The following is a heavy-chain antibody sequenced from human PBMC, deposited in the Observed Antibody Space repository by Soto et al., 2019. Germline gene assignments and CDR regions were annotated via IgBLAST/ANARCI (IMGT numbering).Heavy chain of an antibody. Sequence: EAQLVESGEGLVQPGGSLRLSCAASGFTFSTYWMNWVRQAPGMGLEWLAIIRQDGTETHYVDFVKGRFTISRDNTKKSLFLQMNNLRADDTAVYYCVGGAGWELDYWGQGTLVTVSS. D-gene: IGHD1-26*01. J-gene: IGHJ4*02. CDR3: VGGAGWELDY. CDR1: GFTFSTYW. V-gene: IGHV3-7*03. CDR2: IRQDGTET.